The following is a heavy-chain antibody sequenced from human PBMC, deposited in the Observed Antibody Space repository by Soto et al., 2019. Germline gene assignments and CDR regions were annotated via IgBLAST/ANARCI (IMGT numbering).Heavy chain of an antibody. J-gene: IGHJ4*02. CDR2: INHSGST. D-gene: IGHD3-3*01. CDR3: ARRKVLRFLEWLPRPRYYFDY. CDR1: GGSFSGYY. V-gene: IGHV4-34*01. Sequence: PSETLSLTCAVYGGSFSGYYWSWIRQPPGKGLEWIGEINHSGSTNYNPSLKSRVTISVDTSKNQFSLKLSSVTAADTAVYYCARRKVLRFLEWLPRPRYYFDYWGQGTLVTVSS.